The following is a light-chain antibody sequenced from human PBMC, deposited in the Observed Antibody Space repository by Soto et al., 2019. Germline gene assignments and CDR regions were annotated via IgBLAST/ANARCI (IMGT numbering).Light chain of an antibody. CDR1: QNISRW. J-gene: IGKJ5*01. Sequence: DIQMTQSPATLSASVGXRVTITCXASQNISRWVTWYKQKPGKAPKLRIEEASSLESGVPSRFSGSGSGTEFTLTISGLQPDDFATYYCQQFNSYPITFGQGTRLEIK. CDR3: QQFNSYPIT. V-gene: IGKV1-5*01. CDR2: EAS.